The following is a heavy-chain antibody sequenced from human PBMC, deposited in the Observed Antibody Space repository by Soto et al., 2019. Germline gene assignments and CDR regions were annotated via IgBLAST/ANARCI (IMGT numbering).Heavy chain of an antibody. J-gene: IGHJ6*02. CDR1: GGTLSNYG. CDR3: SRGDATKVVVTTYYAMDV. Sequence: QVQLVQSGAEVKKPGSSVRVSCKASGGTLSNYGISWVRQAPGQGLEWMGGIIPVFGTANYAQKFQGRVTITADESKSTVSMDVASLRSEVTAVYYCSRGDATKVVVTTYYAMDVWGQGTTVSVSS. V-gene: IGHV1-69*12. CDR2: IIPVFGTA. D-gene: IGHD4-17*01.